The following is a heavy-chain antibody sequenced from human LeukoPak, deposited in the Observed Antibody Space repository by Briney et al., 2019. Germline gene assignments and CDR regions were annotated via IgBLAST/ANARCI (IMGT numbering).Heavy chain of an antibody. V-gene: IGHV3-20*04. Sequence: GGSLRLSCAASGFTFDDYGMSWVRQAPGKGLEWVSGINWNGGSTGYADSVKGRFTISRDNAKNSLYLQMNSLRAEDTAVYYCAKDRCSNGIGCYYYYMDVWGKGTTVTISS. CDR3: AKDRCSNGIGCYYYYMDV. D-gene: IGHD2-8*01. CDR2: INWNGGST. J-gene: IGHJ6*03. CDR1: GFTFDDYG.